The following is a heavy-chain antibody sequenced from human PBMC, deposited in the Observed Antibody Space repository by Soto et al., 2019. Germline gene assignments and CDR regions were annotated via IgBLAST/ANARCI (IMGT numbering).Heavy chain of an antibody. Sequence: SETLSLTCTVSGGSISSYYWSWIRQPPGKGLEWIGYIYYSGSTNYNPSLKSRVTISVDTSKNQFSLKLSSVTAADTAVYYCARWGSIAARTDYYYMDVWRKGTTVTVSS. V-gene: IGHV4-59*08. J-gene: IGHJ6*03. CDR1: GGSISSYY. D-gene: IGHD6-6*01. CDR2: IYYSGST. CDR3: ARWGSIAARTDYYYMDV.